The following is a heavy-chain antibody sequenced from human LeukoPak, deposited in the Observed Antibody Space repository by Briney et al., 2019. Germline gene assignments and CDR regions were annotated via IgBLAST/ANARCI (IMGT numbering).Heavy chain of an antibody. CDR3: ARDPGSGYEEHFDY. D-gene: IGHD5-12*01. Sequence: ASVKVSCKASGYTFTGYYMHWVRQAPGQGLEWMGWINPNSGGTNYAQKLQGRVTMTTDTSTRTAYMELRGLRSDDTAVYYCARDPGSGYEEHFDYWGQGTLVTVSS. CDR1: GYTFTGYY. J-gene: IGHJ4*02. CDR2: INPNSGGT. V-gene: IGHV1-2*02.